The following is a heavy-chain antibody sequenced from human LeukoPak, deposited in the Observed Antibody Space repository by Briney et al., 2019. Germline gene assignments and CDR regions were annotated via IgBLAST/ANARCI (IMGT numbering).Heavy chain of an antibody. D-gene: IGHD2-15*01. CDR2: VSTDGKTQ. V-gene: IGHV3-30*04. CDR3: ARDFIGAFTIDY. Sequence: GGSLRLSCAASGFAFMTHTMHWVRQAPGKGLEWVAFVSTDGKTQAYADSVKGRFTFSRDNSKNTLYLQMYNLVIEDTAVYFCARDFIGAFTIDYWGQGTLVTVS. J-gene: IGHJ4*02. CDR1: GFAFMTHT.